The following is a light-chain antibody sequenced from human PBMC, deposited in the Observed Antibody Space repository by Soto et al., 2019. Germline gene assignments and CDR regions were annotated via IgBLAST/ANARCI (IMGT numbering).Light chain of an antibody. Sequence: HSVLTQPRSVSGSLGQSVTISCTGTSSDVGTYNYVSWYQQHPGKAPKVMIYDVSERPSGVPDRFSGSKSGNTASLTISGLQAEDEADYYCCSYAGSPRYVLGTGTKVTVL. CDR1: SSDVGTYNY. CDR3: CSYAGSPRYV. J-gene: IGLJ1*01. V-gene: IGLV2-11*01. CDR2: DVS.